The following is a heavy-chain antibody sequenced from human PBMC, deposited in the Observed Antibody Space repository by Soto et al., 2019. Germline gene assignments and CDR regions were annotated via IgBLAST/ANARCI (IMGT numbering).Heavy chain of an antibody. Sequence: SETLSLTCTVSGGSISSYYWSWIRQPPGKGLEWIGYIYYSGSTNYNPSLKSRVTISVDTSKNQFSLKLSSVTAADTAVYYCARERRGYSYGFDAFDIWGQGTMVTVSS. J-gene: IGHJ3*02. CDR1: GGSISSYY. CDR3: ARERRGYSYGFDAFDI. D-gene: IGHD5-18*01. V-gene: IGHV4-59*01. CDR2: IYYSGST.